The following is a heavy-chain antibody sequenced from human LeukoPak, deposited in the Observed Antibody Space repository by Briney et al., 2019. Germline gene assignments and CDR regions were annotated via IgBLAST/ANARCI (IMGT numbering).Heavy chain of an antibody. CDR3: ASDTGDPTYYGYVWGAFDI. D-gene: IGHD3-16*01. J-gene: IGHJ3*02. Sequence: PGGSLRLSCAASGFTFSSYNMNWVRQAPGKGLEWVSYISSSSDTMYYADSLKGRFTISRDSAKNSLYLQMNSLRDEDTAVYYCASDTGDPTYYGYVWGAFDIWGQGTMVTVSS. CDR1: GFTFSSYN. V-gene: IGHV3-48*02. CDR2: ISSSSDTM.